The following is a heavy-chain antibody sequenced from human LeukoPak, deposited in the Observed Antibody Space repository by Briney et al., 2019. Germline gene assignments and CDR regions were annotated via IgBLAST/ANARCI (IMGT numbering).Heavy chain of an antibody. CDR1: GGSFSGYY. J-gene: IGHJ4*02. D-gene: IGHD6-19*01. CDR2: INHSGST. CDR3: ARLKDLYSSGWYRDY. V-gene: IGHV4-34*01. Sequence: SETLSLTCAVYGGSFSGYYWSWIRQPPGKGLEWIGEINHSGSTNYNPSLKGRVTISVDTSKNQFSLKLSSVTAADTAVYYCARLKDLYSSGWYRDYWGQGTLVTVSS.